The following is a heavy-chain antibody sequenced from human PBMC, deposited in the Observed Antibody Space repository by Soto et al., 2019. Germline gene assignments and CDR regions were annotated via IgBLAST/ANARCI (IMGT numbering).Heavy chain of an antibody. D-gene: IGHD2-15*01. CDR3: ARDTRYSSGYYDY. CDR1: GFDFSDSA. CDR2: TSYDGSNT. Sequence: QVQLLESGGGVVQPGTSLRLSCAASGFDFSDSAMHWVRQAPGKGLEWVAVTSYDGSNTYYADSVRGRFTISRDNSKSTLFLQLNSRRPEDTSIYFCARDTRYSSGYYDYWGQGTLVTVSS. J-gene: IGHJ4*02. V-gene: IGHV3-30-3*01.